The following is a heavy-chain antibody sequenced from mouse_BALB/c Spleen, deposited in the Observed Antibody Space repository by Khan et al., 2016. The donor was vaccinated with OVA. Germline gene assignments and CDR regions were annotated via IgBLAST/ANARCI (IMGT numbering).Heavy chain of an antibody. CDR1: GFSFSSYS. CDR3: ASHLTGSFAY. D-gene: IGHD4-1*01. Sequence: EVELVESGGDLVKPGGSLKLSCAASGFSFSSYSMSWVRQTPDKRLEWVATISSGGDYTYYPDIVKGRFTISRYKAKNNLYLQMSSLKAEDTAMYYCASHLTGSFAYWGQGTLVTVSA. CDR2: ISSGGDYT. V-gene: IGHV5-6*01. J-gene: IGHJ3*01.